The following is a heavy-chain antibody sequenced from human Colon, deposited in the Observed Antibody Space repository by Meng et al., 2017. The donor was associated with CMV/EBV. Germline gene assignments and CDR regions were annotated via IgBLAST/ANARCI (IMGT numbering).Heavy chain of an antibody. CDR3: ARRPTPRTGFDL. CDR1: GGSINSPSYF. CDR2: IIYSGST. D-gene: IGHD4-23*01. Sequence: TVSGGSINSPSYFWGWIRQSPGKGLEWIGSIIYSGSTYYNPSLKSRLTLYVDTSKNQFSLRLNSVTAADTGVYYCARRPTPRTGFDLWGQGTLVTVSS. J-gene: IGHJ4*02. V-gene: IGHV4-39*07.